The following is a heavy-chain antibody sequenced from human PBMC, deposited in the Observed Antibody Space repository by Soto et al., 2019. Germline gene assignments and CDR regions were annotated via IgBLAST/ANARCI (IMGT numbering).Heavy chain of an antibody. V-gene: IGHV3-23*01. J-gene: IGHJ6*03. CDR3: AKGPDIVVVPAAPSGYYMDV. CDR1: GFTFITNA. Sequence: PGGSLRLSCAASGFTFITNAMSWVRQAPGKRLEWVSVISGSGGITYYADSVKGRFTISRDNSKNTLYLQMNSLRAEDTAVYYCAKGPDIVVVPAAPSGYYMDVWGKGTTVTVSS. D-gene: IGHD2-2*01. CDR2: ISGSGGIT.